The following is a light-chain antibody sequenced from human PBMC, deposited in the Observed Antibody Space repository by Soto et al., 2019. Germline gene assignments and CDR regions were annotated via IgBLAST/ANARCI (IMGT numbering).Light chain of an antibody. J-gene: IGKJ2*01. V-gene: IGKV3-15*01. CDR2: ATS. CDR3: QQYNNWPYT. Sequence: EIVVTQSPATLSVSPGERATLSCRASQSVGNNFAWYQQKPGQAPRLLIFATSTRATGVPARFSGSGSGTEFTLTISSLQSEDFAVYYCQQYNNWPYTFAQGTKLEIK. CDR1: QSVGNN.